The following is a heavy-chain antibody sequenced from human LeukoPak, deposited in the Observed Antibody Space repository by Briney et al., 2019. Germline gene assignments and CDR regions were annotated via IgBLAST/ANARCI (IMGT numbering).Heavy chain of an antibody. CDR3: ARAYSYGQGDY. D-gene: IGHD5-18*01. V-gene: IGHV3-48*03. CDR2: ISTTGSSI. CDR1: GFTFSSYE. Sequence: PGGSLRLSCAASGFTFSSYEMNWVRQAPGKGLEWVSYISTTGSSIYYADSVKGRFTISRDNVKNLLYLQMNSLRAEDTAVYYCARAYSYGQGDYWGQGTLVTVSS. J-gene: IGHJ4*02.